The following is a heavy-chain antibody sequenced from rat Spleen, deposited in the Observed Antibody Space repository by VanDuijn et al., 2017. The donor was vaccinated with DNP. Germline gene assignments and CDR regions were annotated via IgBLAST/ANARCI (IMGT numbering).Heavy chain of an antibody. CDR2: INKDSSTI. V-gene: IGHV4-2*01. Sequence: EVKLVESGGGLVQPGSSLKLSCAASGFNFNDYWMGWVRQAPGKGLEWIGQINKDSSTINYNQSLKETITISRDNAQNTLYLQMSKLGSEDTAIYYCAKGPNYGGWSDYFDYWGQGVMVTVSS. J-gene: IGHJ2*01. CDR3: AKGPNYGGWSDYFDY. CDR1: GFNFNDYW. D-gene: IGHD1-11*01.